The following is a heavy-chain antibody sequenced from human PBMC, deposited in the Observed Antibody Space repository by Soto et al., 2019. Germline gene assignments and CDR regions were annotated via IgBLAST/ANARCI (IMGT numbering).Heavy chain of an antibody. D-gene: IGHD3-16*01. CDR1: GFIVSTDD. V-gene: IGHV3-66*01. CDR3: ARAGDGGLRRPYDY. CDR2: IKSSGST. J-gene: IGHJ4*02. Sequence: EVQLVESGGGVVQPGGSLRLSCVGPGFIVSTDDMNWVRQTPGKGPQWVSLIKSSGSTYYADSVKGRFTISRDTSRNTLYLQMNSLRADDTAVYFCARAGDGGLRRPYDYWGQGTLVTVSS.